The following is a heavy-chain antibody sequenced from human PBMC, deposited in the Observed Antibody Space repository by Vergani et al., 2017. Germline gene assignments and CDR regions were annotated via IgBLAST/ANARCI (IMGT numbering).Heavy chain of an antibody. CDR3: ARQSRDVFCTNGVCPLGY. D-gene: IGHD2-8*01. CDR1: GSTFSSYA. Sequence: EVQLVESGGGLVQPGGSLRLSCAASGSTFSSYAMNWVRQAPGKGLEWVSYISSSSITIYYADSVKGRFTISRDNAKNSLHLQRNNLRAEDTAVYYCARQSRDVFCTNGVCPLGYWGQGALVTVSS. CDR2: ISSSSITI. V-gene: IGHV3-48*01. J-gene: IGHJ4*02.